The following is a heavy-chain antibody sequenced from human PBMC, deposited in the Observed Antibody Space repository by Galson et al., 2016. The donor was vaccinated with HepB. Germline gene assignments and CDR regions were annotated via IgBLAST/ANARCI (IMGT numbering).Heavy chain of an antibody. CDR2: IKNSNSDV. V-gene: IGHV3-21*01. Sequence: GSLRLSCAASGFTFSTYTLNWVRQAPGKGLEWVSSIKNSNSDVYYEDSVKGRFTISRDNAENSLYLQMDSLTAEDTAMYYCARARIAALGTGAFDMWGQGTMVTVSS. CDR1: GFTFSTYT. CDR3: ARARIAALGTGAFDM. D-gene: IGHD6-13*01. J-gene: IGHJ3*02.